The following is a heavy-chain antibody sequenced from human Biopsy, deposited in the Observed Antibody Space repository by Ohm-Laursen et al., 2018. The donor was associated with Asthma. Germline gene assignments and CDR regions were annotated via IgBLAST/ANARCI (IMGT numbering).Heavy chain of an antibody. J-gene: IGHJ5*02. CDR1: GFTVSNFA. D-gene: IGHD4-17*01. V-gene: IGHV3-23*01. Sequence: GSLRLSCAASGFTVSNFAMNWVRQAPGQGLEWVSVISSGSGSTYYADSVKGRFTIPRDTSMNTLYLQMNSLRAEDTAVYYCAKVGHGNGDYVGWFDPWGQGTLVTVSS. CDR3: AKVGHGNGDYVGWFDP. CDR2: ISSGSGST.